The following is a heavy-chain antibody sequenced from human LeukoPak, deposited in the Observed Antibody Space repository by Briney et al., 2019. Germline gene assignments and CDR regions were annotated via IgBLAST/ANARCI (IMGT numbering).Heavy chain of an antibody. D-gene: IGHD6-19*01. CDR3: AREGIAVAVNFDY. CDR2: MNQVGGEI. CDR1: GFTFSSSW. V-gene: IGHV3-7*01. J-gene: IGHJ4*02. Sequence: GGSLRLSCAASGFTFSSSWMTWVRQAPGKGLEWVANMNQVGGEIYYMDSVKGRFTISRDNAKNSLYLQMNSLRAEDTAVYYCAREGIAVAVNFDYWGQGTLVTVSS.